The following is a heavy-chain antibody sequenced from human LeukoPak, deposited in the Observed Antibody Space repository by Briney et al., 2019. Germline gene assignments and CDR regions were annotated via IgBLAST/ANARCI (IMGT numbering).Heavy chain of an antibody. CDR2: ISGSGGST. J-gene: IGHJ4*02. CDR1: GFTFSSYG. V-gene: IGHV3-23*01. D-gene: IGHD2-15*01. CDR3: AKFALRYWSGGSCHPFDY. Sequence: GGSLRLSCAASGFTFSSYGMSWARQAPGKWLEWVSAISGSGGSTYYADSVKGRFIISRDNSKNTLYLQMNSLRAEDTAVYYCAKFALRYWSGGSCHPFDYWGQGTVVTVSS.